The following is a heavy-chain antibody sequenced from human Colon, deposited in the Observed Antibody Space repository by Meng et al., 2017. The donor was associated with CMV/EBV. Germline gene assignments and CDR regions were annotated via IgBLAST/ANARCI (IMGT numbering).Heavy chain of an antibody. J-gene: IGHJ4*02. Sequence: SQTRSLTGAISGDSVSSNSAAWNWIRQSPSRGLEWLGRTYYRSKWYNDYAVSVKSRIIINADTSKNQFSLQLNSVTPEDTAVYYCARGLSASQYYFDSWGQGTLVTVSS. CDR2: TYYRSKWYN. D-gene: IGHD3-16*01. V-gene: IGHV6-1*01. CDR1: GDSVSSNSAA. CDR3: ARGLSASQYYFDS.